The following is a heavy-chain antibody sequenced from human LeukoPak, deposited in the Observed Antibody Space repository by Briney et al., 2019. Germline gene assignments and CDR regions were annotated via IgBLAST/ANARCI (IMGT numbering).Heavy chain of an antibody. V-gene: IGHV3-21*01. Sequence: GGSLRLSCAASGFTFSSYTMNWVRQAPGKVLEWVSSITSSSSNIYYADSVKGRFTIARDNAKNSLYLQMNSLRAEDTAVYYCARDRRYNWFDPWGQGTLVTVSS. CDR1: GFTFSSYT. J-gene: IGHJ5*02. CDR2: ITSSSSNI. CDR3: ARDRRYNWFDP. D-gene: IGHD3-16*02.